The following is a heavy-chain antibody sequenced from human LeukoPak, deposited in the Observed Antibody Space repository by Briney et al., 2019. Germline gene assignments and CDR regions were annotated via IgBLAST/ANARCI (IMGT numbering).Heavy chain of an antibody. V-gene: IGHV4-39*01. CDR1: GGSISSSSYY. CDR2: IYYSGST. CDR3: ARGGIGEAFDI. Sequence: PSETLSLTCTVSGGSISSSSYYWGWLRQPPGKGLEWIGSIYYSGSTYYNPSLKSRVHISVETSKNQFCLKLSSVTAADTAMYYCARGGIGEAFDIWGQGTMVTVSS. J-gene: IGHJ3*02. D-gene: IGHD2-21*01.